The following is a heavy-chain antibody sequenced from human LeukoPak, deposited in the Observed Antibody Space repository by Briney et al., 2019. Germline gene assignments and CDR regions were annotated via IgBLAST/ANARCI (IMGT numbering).Heavy chain of an antibody. CDR3: AKDRGSGSYYEGAPLDY. J-gene: IGHJ4*02. V-gene: IGHV3-23*01. Sequence: PGGSLRLSCAASGFTFSNYAMRWVRQAPGKGLEWVSGTSGSGGSTYYADSVKGRFTISRDNSKNTLYLQMNSLRAEDTAVYYCAKDRGSGSYYEGAPLDYWGQGTLVTVSS. D-gene: IGHD1-26*01. CDR1: GFTFSNYA. CDR2: TSGSGGST.